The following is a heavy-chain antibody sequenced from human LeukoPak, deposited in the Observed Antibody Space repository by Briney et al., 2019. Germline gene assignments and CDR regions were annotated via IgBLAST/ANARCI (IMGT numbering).Heavy chain of an antibody. J-gene: IGHJ3*01. CDR3: ATGLSGITMIVG. CDR1: GGSISSSSYY. V-gene: IGHV4-39*01. D-gene: IGHD3-22*01. Sequence: SETLSLTCTVSGGSISSSSYYWSWIRQPPGKGLEWIGSIYYSGSTYYNPSLKSRVTISVDTSKNQFSLKLSSVTAADTAVYYCATGLSGITMIVGWGQGTMVTVSS. CDR2: IYYSGST.